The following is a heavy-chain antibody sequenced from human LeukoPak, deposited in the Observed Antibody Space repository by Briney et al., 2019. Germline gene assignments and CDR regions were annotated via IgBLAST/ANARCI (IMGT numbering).Heavy chain of an antibody. J-gene: IGHJ2*01. CDR1: GGSISSYY. Sequence: SETLSLTCTVSGGSISSYYWSWIRQPPGKGLERIGYTYYSGSTDYNPSFKSRVIISVDTSKNQLSLKLSAVTAADTAVYYCARGVPFHYDSSGYTLWYFDLWGRGTLVTVSS. V-gene: IGHV4-59*01. CDR3: ARGVPFHYDSSGYTLWYFDL. CDR2: TYYSGST. D-gene: IGHD3-22*01.